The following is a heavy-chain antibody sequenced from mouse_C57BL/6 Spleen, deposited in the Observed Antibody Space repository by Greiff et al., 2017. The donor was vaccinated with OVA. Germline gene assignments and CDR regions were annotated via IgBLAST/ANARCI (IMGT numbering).Heavy chain of an antibody. CDR1: GYAFSSSW. CDR3: ARWDYGSSLGFAY. D-gene: IGHD1-1*01. CDR2: IYPGDGDT. Sequence: VKLQESGPELVKPGASVKISCKASGYAFSSSWMNWVKQRPGKGLEWIGRIYPGDGDTNYNGKFKGKATLTADKSSSTAYMQLSSLTSEDSAVYFCARWDYGSSLGFAYWGQGTLVTVSA. V-gene: IGHV1-82*01. J-gene: IGHJ3*01.